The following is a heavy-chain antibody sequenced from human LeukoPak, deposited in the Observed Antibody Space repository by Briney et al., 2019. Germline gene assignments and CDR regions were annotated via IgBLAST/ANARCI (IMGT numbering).Heavy chain of an antibody. CDR1: GFTFSSYS. J-gene: IGHJ4*02. CDR2: IFSRSESI. CDR3: ARDFFHSSESRPFDY. V-gene: IGHV3-21*06. Sequence: EPGGSLRLSCAASGFTFSSYSMNWVRQAPGKGLEWVSCIFSRSESILYADSVKGRFSISRDNAKNLLYLQMDSLRVEDTAVYYCARDFFHSSESRPFDYWGQGTLVTVSS. D-gene: IGHD3-22*01.